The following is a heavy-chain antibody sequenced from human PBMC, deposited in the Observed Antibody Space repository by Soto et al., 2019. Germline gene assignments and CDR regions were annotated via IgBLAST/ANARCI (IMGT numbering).Heavy chain of an antibody. V-gene: IGHV3-48*02. CDR1: GFTFSSYR. Sequence: PGGSLRLSCGASGFTFSSYRMNWVRQAPGKGLEWVSYISTSSSTIYYADSVKGRFTISRDNAKNSLYLQMNSPRDEDTAVSYCARVAGSDYYYGMDVCGQGTTVTVSS. CDR3: ARVAGSDYYYGMDV. J-gene: IGHJ6*02. CDR2: ISTSSSTI. D-gene: IGHD6-13*01.